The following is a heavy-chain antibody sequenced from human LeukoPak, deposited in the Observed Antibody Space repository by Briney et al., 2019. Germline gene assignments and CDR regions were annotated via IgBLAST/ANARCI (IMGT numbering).Heavy chain of an antibody. J-gene: IGHJ4*02. CDR1: GGSISSGGYS. Sequence: SGTLSLTCAVSGGSISSGGYSWSWIRQPPGKGLEWIGYIYYSGSTYYNPSLKSRVTISVDKSKNQFSLKLSSVTAADTAVYYCARASGLLDYWGQGTLVTVSS. CDR3: ARASGLLDY. CDR2: IYYSGST. D-gene: IGHD3-22*01. V-gene: IGHV4-30-4*07.